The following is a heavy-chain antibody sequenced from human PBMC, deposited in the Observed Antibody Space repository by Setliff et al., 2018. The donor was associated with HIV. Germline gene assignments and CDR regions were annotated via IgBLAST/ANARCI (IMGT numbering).Heavy chain of an antibody. CDR3: ARGTSAYGITAEYFQH. CDR2: INHRGST. D-gene: IGHD3-10*01. V-gene: IGHV4-34*01. Sequence: SETLSLTCAVYGGSFSGNFWNWIRQPPGKGLEWIGEINHRGSTYYNPSLKSRVTMSVDTAKNQFSLKLSSVTASDTAVYYCARGTSAYGITAEYFQHWGQGTLVTVSS. J-gene: IGHJ1*01. CDR1: GGSFSGNF.